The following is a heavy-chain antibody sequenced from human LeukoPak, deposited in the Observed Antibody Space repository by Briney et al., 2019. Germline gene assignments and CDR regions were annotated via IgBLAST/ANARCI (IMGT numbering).Heavy chain of an antibody. CDR1: GGSSSGYY. V-gene: IGHV4-34*01. CDR3: ARGKSYSAARPPFDY. J-gene: IGHJ4*02. D-gene: IGHD6-6*01. CDR2: INHSGST. Sequence: SETLSLTCAVYGGSSSGYYWSWIRQPPGKGLEWIGEINHSGSTNYNPSLKSRVTISVDTSKNQFSLKLSSVTAADTAVYYCARGKSYSAARPPFDYWGQGTLVTVSS.